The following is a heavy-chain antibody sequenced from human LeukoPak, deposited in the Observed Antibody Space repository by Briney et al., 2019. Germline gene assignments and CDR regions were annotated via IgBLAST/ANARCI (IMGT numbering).Heavy chain of an antibody. D-gene: IGHD2-21*02. CDR3: ARDLRRRVTAIGYGPREYYYYMDV. CDR1: DGSISSYY. Sequence: SETLSLTCTVSDGSISSYYWSWIRQPPGKGLEWIGRIYTRGSTNYNPSLKSRVTMSVDTSKNQFSLKLSSVTAADTAVYYCARDLRRRVTAIGYGPREYYYYMDVWGKGTTVTISS. CDR2: IYTRGST. J-gene: IGHJ6*03. V-gene: IGHV4-4*07.